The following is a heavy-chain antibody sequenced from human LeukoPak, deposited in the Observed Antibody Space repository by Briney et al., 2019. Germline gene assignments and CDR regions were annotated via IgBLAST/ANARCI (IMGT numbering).Heavy chain of an antibody. CDR2: IYPGDSDT. V-gene: IGHV5-51*01. D-gene: IGHD3-3*01. J-gene: IGHJ6*03. CDR1: GYIFTSYW. Sequence: GESLKISCKGSGYIFTSYWIGWVRQMPGKGLEWMGIIYPGDSDTRYSPSFQGQVTISADKSISTAYLQWSSLKASDTAMYYCARSYDSYYYYMDVWGKGTTVTVSS. CDR3: ARSYDSYYYYMDV.